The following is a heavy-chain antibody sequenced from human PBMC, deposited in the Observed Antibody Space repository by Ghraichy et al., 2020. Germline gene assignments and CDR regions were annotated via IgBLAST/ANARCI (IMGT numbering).Heavy chain of an antibody. CDR1: GFTFSSYA. CDR2: ISGSGGST. V-gene: IGHV3-23*01. CDR3: AKSPVLMVYANDY. D-gene: IGHD2-8*01. J-gene: IGHJ4*02. Sequence: GGSLRLSCAASGFTFSSYAMSWVRQAPGKGLEWVSAISGSGGSTYYADSVKGRFTISRDNSKNTLDLQMNSLRAEDTAVYYCAKSPVLMVYANDYWGQGKLVTVSS.